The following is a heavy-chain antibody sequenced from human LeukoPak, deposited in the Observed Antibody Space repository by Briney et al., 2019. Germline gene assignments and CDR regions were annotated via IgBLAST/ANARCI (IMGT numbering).Heavy chain of an antibody. CDR3: ARGPLALARYCYYYMDV. CDR2: IYYSGST. J-gene: IGHJ6*03. V-gene: IGHV4-59*01. Sequence: SETLSLTCTVSGGSISSYYWSWIRQPPGKGLEWIGYIYYSGSTNYNPSLKSRVTISVDTSKNQFSLKLSSVTAADTAVYYCARGPLALARYCYYYMDVWGKGTTVTVSS. CDR1: GGSISSYY.